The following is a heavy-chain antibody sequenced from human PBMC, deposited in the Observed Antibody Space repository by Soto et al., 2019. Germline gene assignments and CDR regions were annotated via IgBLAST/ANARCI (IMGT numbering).Heavy chain of an antibody. CDR1: GYTFTSYG. CDR2: ISAYNGNT. D-gene: IGHD6-13*01. V-gene: IGHV1-18*01. Sequence: ASVKVSCTASGYTFTSYGISWVRQAPGQGLEWMGWISAYNGNTNYAQKLQGRVTMTTDTSTSTAYMELRSLRSDDTAVYYCARDLKSMGRWSSSWYYFDYWGQGTLVTVSS. CDR3: ARDLKSMGRWSSSWYYFDY. J-gene: IGHJ4*02.